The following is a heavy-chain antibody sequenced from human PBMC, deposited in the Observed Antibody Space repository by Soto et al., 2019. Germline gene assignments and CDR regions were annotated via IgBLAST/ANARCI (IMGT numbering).Heavy chain of an antibody. D-gene: IGHD6-13*01. V-gene: IGHV4-39*01. Sequence: PSETLSLTCTVSGGSISSSSYYWGWIRQPPGKGLEWIGSIYYSGSTYYNPSLKSRLTISVDTSKNQFSLKLTSVTAADTAVYYCATSYGTAWYTYWGQGTQVTVSS. CDR3: ATSYGTAWYTY. J-gene: IGHJ4*02. CDR2: IYYSGST. CDR1: GGSISSSSYY.